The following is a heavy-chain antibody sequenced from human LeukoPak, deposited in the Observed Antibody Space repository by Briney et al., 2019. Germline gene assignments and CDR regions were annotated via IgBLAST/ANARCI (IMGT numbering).Heavy chain of an antibody. V-gene: IGHV3-30*02. J-gene: IGHJ4*02. CDR1: GFTFSSYG. Sequence: GGSLRLSCAASGFTFSSYGMHWVRQVPGKGLEWVAFIRYDGSNKYYADSVKGRFTISRDNSKNTLYLQMNSLRAEDTAVYYCAGVAVADYDYVWGSYRYTVLDYWGQGTLVTVSS. CDR3: AGVAVADYDYVWGSYRYTVLDY. CDR2: IRYDGSNK. D-gene: IGHD3-16*02.